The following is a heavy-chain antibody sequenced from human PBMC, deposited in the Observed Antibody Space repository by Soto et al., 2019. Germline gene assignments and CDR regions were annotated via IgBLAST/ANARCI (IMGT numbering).Heavy chain of an antibody. CDR2: IYYSGST. J-gene: IGHJ4*02. V-gene: IGHV4-39*01. Sequence: SETLSLTCTVSGGSISSSSYYWGWIRQPPGKGLEWIGSIYYSGSTYYNPSLKSRVTISVDTSKNQFSLKLSSVTAADTAVYYCARYRPDAGCFDYWGQGTLVTVSS. CDR3: ARYRPDAGCFDY. CDR1: GGSISSSSYY. D-gene: IGHD3-16*02.